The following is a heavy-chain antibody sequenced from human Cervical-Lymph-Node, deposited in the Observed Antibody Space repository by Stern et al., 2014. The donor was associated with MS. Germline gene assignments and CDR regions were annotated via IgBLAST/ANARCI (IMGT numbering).Heavy chain of an antibody. V-gene: IGHV5-51*01. CDR1: GYTFTSYW. CDR3: ARQRYFDY. Sequence: EVQLEESGPEVKRPGESLKISCQASGYTFTSYWIGWVRQMPGKGLEWIAIIFPGGSDIRYSPSFQGQVTLSADKSRSTAYLQWDNLKASDTAIYYCARQRYFDYWGQGTLVTVSS. J-gene: IGHJ4*02. CDR2: IFPGGSDI.